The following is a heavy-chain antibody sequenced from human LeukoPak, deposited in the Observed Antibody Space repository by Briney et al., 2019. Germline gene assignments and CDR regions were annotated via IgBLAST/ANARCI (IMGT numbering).Heavy chain of an antibody. CDR3: ARDRWFGELLLPY. V-gene: IGHV3-30*04. Sequence: GGSLRLPCAASGFTFSSYAMHWVRQAPGKGLEWVAVISYDGSNKYYADSVRGRFTISRDNSKNTLYLQMNSLRAEDTAVYYCARDRWFGELLLPYWGQGTLVTVSS. CDR1: GFTFSSYA. CDR2: ISYDGSNK. D-gene: IGHD3-10*01. J-gene: IGHJ4*02.